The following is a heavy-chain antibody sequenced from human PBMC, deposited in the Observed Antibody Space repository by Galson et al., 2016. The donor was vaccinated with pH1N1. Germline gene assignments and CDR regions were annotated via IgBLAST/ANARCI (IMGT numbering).Heavy chain of an antibody. D-gene: IGHD1-14*01. V-gene: IGHV3-66*02. CDR3: AREPAESRNLAFDV. Sequence: SLRLSCAASEFSVSSHYMNWARQAPGKGLEWVSVIYSGGTTKYAVSVQGRVTISRDTSTNTLFLHIKSLRLQDTAVYFCAREPAESRNLAFDVWGRGTMVTVSP. CDR2: IYSGGTT. CDR1: EFSVSSHY. J-gene: IGHJ3*01.